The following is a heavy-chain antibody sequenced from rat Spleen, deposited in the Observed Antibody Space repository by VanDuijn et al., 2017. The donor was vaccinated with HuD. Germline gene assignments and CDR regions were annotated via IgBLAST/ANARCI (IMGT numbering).Heavy chain of an antibody. CDR2: ISYEGSST. J-gene: IGHJ1*01. CDR1: GFTYSNYV. Sequence: EVQLVESGGGLVQPGNSLKLSCAASGFTYSNYVMAWVSQAPTKGLEWVASISYEGSSTYYGDSVKGRFSISRDDAKSTLYLQMDSLRSEDTATYYCARRHYDGAYGYFDFWGPGTMVTVSS. V-gene: IGHV5-29*01. CDR3: ARRHYDGAYGYFDF. D-gene: IGHD1-12*02.